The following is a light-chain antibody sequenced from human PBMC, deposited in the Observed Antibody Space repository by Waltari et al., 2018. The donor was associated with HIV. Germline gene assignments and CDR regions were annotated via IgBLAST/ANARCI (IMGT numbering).Light chain of an antibody. CDR1: QSIVNY. V-gene: IGKV1-39*01. Sequence: DIQMTQFPSSLSASIGDRVKISCRANQSIVNYLNWYQQRLGKAPKLLIYGASRLQSGVSSRFSGSGSGTAVSLTISSLQPEDFATYHCQQSYSTPTNFGQGT. J-gene: IGKJ2*01. CDR2: GAS. CDR3: QQSYSTPTN.